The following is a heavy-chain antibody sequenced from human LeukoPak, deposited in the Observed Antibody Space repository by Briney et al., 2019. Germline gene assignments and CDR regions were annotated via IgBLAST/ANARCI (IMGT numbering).Heavy chain of an antibody. D-gene: IGHD3-22*01. CDR1: GFTFSSYW. Sequence: PGGSLRLSCAASGFTFSSYWMHWVRQGPGEGLVWVSRINSDGKSTSYADSVKGRFTISRDNAKDTLYLQMNSLGAEDTAVYFCAKSRAGSSGFYFDYGGQGTLVTVSS. V-gene: IGHV3-74*01. J-gene: IGHJ4*02. CDR3: AKSRAGSSGFYFDY. CDR2: INSDGKST.